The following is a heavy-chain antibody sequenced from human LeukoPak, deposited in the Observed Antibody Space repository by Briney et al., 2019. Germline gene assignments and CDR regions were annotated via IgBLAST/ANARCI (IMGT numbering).Heavy chain of an antibody. D-gene: IGHD6-19*01. CDR3: ARDKVLFADSSGWYGGRDGRDYFDY. Sequence: SQTLSLTCAISGDSVSSNSAAWNWIRQSPSRGLEWLGRTYYRSKWYNDYAVSVKSRITINPDTSKNQFSLQLNSVTPEDTAVYYCARDKVLFADSSGWYGGRDGRDYFDYWGQGTLVTVSS. V-gene: IGHV6-1*01. CDR1: GDSVSSNSAA. J-gene: IGHJ4*02. CDR2: TYYRSKWYN.